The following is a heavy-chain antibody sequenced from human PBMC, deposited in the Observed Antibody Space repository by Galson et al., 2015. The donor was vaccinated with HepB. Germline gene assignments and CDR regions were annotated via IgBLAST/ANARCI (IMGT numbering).Heavy chain of an antibody. CDR3: ARSVPAVPAPSRNNWFDP. D-gene: IGHD2-2*01. J-gene: IGHJ5*02. CDR2: IYTSGST. V-gene: IGHV4-61*02. Sequence: TLSLTCTVSGGSISSGSYYWSWIRQPAGKGLEWIGRIYTSGSTNYNPSLKSRVTISVDTSKNQFSLKLSSVTAADTAVYYCARSVPAVPAPSRNNWFDPWGQGTLVTVSS. CDR1: GGSISSGSYY.